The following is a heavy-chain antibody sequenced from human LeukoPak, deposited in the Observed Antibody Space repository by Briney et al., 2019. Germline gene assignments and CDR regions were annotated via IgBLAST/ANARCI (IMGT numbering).Heavy chain of an antibody. J-gene: IGHJ6*03. Sequence: GASVKVSCKASGGTFSSYTISWVRQAPGQGLEWMGGIIPIFGTANYAQKFQGRVTITADESTSTAYMELSSLRSEDTAVYYCARVYQLFHYYYMDVWGKGTTVTVSS. D-gene: IGHD2-2*01. CDR1: GGTFSSYT. CDR2: IIPIFGTA. CDR3: ARVYQLFHYYYMDV. V-gene: IGHV1-69*13.